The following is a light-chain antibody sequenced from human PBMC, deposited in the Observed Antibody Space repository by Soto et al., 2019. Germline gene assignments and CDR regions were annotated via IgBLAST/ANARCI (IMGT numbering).Light chain of an antibody. CDR3: QQYNNWPLT. Sequence: EIVLTRSPGTLALSPGERATLSCRASQTVSSNYLAWYQQKPGQAPRLLIYGASTRDTGIPARFSGSGSGTEFTLTISRLQSEDFKVYYCQQYNNWPLTFGGGTKVDIK. CDR1: QTVSSN. V-gene: IGKV3-15*01. J-gene: IGKJ4*01. CDR2: GAS.